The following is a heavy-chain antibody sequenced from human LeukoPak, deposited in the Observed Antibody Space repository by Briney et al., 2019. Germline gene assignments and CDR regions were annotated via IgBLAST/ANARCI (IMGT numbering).Heavy chain of an antibody. D-gene: IGHD3-10*01. V-gene: IGHV4-59*08. CDR2: IYYSGST. Sequence: SETLSLTCTVSGGSISGSYWSWIRQPPGKGLEWIGYIYYSGSTNYNPSLKSRVTISIDTSKNQFSLKLSSVTAADTAVYYCARHYYGSGSLIDYWGQGTLVTVSS. CDR1: GGSISGSY. J-gene: IGHJ4*02. CDR3: ARHYYGSGSLIDY.